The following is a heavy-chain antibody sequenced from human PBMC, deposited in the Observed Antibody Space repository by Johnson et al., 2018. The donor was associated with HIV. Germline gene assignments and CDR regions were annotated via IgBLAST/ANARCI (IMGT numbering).Heavy chain of an antibody. J-gene: IGHJ3*02. D-gene: IGHD4-23*01. CDR2: IRHDGSNK. CDR1: GFTFRSYG. CDR3: ARIVRMTTVVIGDAFDI. V-gene: IGHV3-30*02. Sequence: QVQLVESGGGVVQPGGSLRLSCAASGFTFRSYGMHWVRQAPGKGLEWVAFIRHDGSNKYYADSVKGRFTISRDNSKNTLYLQMNSLRPEDTAVYYCARIVRMTTVVIGDAFDIWGQGTKVTVSS.